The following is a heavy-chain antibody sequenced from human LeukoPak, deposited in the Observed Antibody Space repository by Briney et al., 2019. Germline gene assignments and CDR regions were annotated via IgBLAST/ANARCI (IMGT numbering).Heavy chain of an antibody. CDR3: ARDRSYYGSGGHREYRFDP. V-gene: IGHV3-53*04. D-gene: IGHD3-10*01. CDR1: GFTVSSNY. Sequence: GGSLRLSCAASGFTVSSNYMSWVRQAPGKGLEWVSVIYSGGSTYYADSVKGRFTISRHNSKNTLYLQMNSLRAEDTAVYYCARDRSYYGSGGHREYRFDPWGQGTLVTVSS. J-gene: IGHJ5*02. CDR2: IYSGGST.